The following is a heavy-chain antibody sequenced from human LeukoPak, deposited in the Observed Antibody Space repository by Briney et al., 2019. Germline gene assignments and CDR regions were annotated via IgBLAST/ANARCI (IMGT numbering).Heavy chain of an antibody. J-gene: IGHJ4*02. V-gene: IGHV4-34*01. D-gene: IGHD3-3*01. CDR2: INHSGST. Sequence: SETLSLTCAVYGGSFSGHYWSWIRQPPGKGLERIGEINHSGSTNYNPSLESRVTISVDTSKNHFSLKLSSVTAADTAVYYCASGQYYDLWSGYYVDWGQGTLVTVSA. CDR1: GGSFSGHY. CDR3: ASGQYYDLWSGYYVD.